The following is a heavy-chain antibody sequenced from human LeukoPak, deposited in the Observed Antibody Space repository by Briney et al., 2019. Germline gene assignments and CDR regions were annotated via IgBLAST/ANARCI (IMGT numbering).Heavy chain of an antibody. V-gene: IGHV3-48*03. D-gene: IGHD3-9*01. J-gene: IGHJ5*02. CDR2: ISSSGSTI. CDR3: ARDVYFDGLGWFDP. CDR1: GFTFSSYE. Sequence: GGSLRLSCAASGFTFSSYEMNWVRQAPGKGLEWVSYISSSGSTIYYADSVKGRFTISRDNAKNSLYLQMNSLRAEDTAVYYCARDVYFDGLGWFDPWGQGTLVTASS.